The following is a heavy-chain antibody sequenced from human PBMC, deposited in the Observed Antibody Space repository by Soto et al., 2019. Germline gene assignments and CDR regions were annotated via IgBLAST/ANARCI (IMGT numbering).Heavy chain of an antibody. D-gene: IGHD2-2*01. J-gene: IGHJ5*02. CDR2: ISYDGSNK. V-gene: IGHV3-30-3*01. CDR1: GFIFSSNA. Sequence: PGGSLRLSCAASGFIFSSNAMHWVRQAPGKGLEWVAVISYDGSNKYYADSVKGRFTISRDNSKNTLYLQMNSLRAEDTAVYYCARDRYCSSSSCPHRRNWFDPWGQGTLVTVST. CDR3: ARDRYCSSSSCPHRRNWFDP.